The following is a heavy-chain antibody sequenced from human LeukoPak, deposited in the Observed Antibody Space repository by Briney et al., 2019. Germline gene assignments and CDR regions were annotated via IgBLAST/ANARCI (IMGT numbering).Heavy chain of an antibody. V-gene: IGHV4-59*08. CDR3: ARGPIVVVPALDYYYGMDV. CDR2: IYYSGST. CDR1: GGSISSYY. J-gene: IGHJ6*02. D-gene: IGHD2-2*01. Sequence: RPSETLSLTCTVSGGSISSYYWSWIRQPPGKGLEWIGYIYYSGSTNYNPSLKSRVTISVDTSKNQFSLKLSSVTAADTAVYYCARGPIVVVPALDYYYGMDVWGQGTTVTVSS.